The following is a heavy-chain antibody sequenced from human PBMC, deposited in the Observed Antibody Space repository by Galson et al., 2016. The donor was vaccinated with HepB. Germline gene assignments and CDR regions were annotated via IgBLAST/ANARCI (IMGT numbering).Heavy chain of an antibody. V-gene: IGHV3-11*01. CDR3: ARVGGASYYEWLY. D-gene: IGHD1-26*01. CDR1: GFTFSDYY. J-gene: IGHJ4*02. Sequence: SLRLSCAVSGFTFSDYYMTWIRQAPGKGLEWVSYISSSGSPVYYADSVKGRFTISRDNTENSLYLRMNSLRADDTAIYYCARVGGASYYEWLYWGQGTLVTVSS. CDR2: ISSSGSPV.